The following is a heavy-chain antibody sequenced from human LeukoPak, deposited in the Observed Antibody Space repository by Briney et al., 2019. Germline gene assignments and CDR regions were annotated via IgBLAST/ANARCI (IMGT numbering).Heavy chain of an antibody. D-gene: IGHD1-1*01. V-gene: IGHV4-34*01. CDR1: GGSFSGYY. J-gene: IGHJ4*02. Sequence: SETLSLTCAVYGGSFSGYYWSWIRRPPGKGLEWIGGINHRGRANYNPSLTSRVTISVDTSKNQFSLKLSSVTAADTAVYYCASLPLTGTNSVDYWGQGTLVAVSS. CDR2: INHRGRA. CDR3: ASLPLTGTNSVDY.